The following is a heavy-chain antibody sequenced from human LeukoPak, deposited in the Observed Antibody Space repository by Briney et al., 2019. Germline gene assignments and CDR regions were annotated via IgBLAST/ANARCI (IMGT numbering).Heavy chain of an antibody. CDR1: GFTFSAFE. CDR3: ARDLGTDTGYTNRFDL. CDR2: IGNNFKT. D-gene: IGHD3-9*01. Sequence: GGSLRLSCAASGFTFSAFEMHWVRQPTGKGLEWVSAIGNNFKTYYLDSVRGRFTISRENAKNSLYLQMNSLRAGDTAVYYCARDLGTDTGYTNRFDLWGRGTLVTVSS. J-gene: IGHJ5*02. V-gene: IGHV3-13*01.